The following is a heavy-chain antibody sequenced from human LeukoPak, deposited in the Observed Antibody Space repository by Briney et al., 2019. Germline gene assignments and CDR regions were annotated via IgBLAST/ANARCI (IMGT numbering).Heavy chain of an antibody. J-gene: IGHJ4*02. Sequence: GGSLRLSCAASEFTFSSYAMSWVRQAPGKGLEWVSAISGSAGGTYYADSVKGRFTIPRDNSKNTLYLLMHSLRAEDTAAYYCAKGAGYSGHDLSSYFDYWGQGILVTVSS. CDR2: ISGSAGGT. D-gene: IGHD5-12*01. CDR3: AKGAGYSGHDLSSYFDY. CDR1: EFTFSSYA. V-gene: IGHV3-23*01.